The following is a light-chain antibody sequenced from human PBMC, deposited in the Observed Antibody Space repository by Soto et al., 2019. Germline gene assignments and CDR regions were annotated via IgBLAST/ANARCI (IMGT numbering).Light chain of an antibody. J-gene: IGKJ1*01. V-gene: IGKV1-39*01. CDR1: QSIRSY. CDR3: QQSYSTPPWT. CDR2: DAS. Sequence: DIQLTQSPSSLSASVGDKVTITCRASQSIRSYLNWVQQKPGKAPKLLIYDASSVQTGVPSKFSGSESGTDFSLTISSLQPEDFATYYCQQSYSTPPWTFGQVTKVDIK.